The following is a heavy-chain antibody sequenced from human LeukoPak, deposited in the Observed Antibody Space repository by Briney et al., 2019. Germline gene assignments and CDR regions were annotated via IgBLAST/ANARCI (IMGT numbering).Heavy chain of an antibody. Sequence: GGSLRLSCAASGFTFSSSAMNWVRQAPGKGLEWVSSISGSGDSAYYADSVKGRFTISRDNSKNTLYLQMNSLRAEDTAIYYCAKGPMVRALIWGQGTMVTVSS. V-gene: IGHV3-23*01. CDR3: AKGPMVRALI. CDR2: ISGSGDSA. D-gene: IGHD3-10*01. CDR1: GFTFSSSA. J-gene: IGHJ3*02.